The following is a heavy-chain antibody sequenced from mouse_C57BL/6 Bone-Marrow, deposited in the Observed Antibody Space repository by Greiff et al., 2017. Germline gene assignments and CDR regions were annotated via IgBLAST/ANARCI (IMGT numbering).Heavy chain of an antibody. Sequence: EVQLVESGGGLVPPGGSLSLSCAASGFTFTDYYMSWVRQPPGQALEWLGFIRNKANGYTTEYSASVKGRFTISRDNSQSILYLQMNALIAEDSATYYCARSRYDYGSPWYYGGWGTGTTVTVA. CDR3: ARSRYDYGSPWYYGG. CDR1: GFTFTDYY. J-gene: IGHJ1*03. V-gene: IGHV7-3*01. D-gene: IGHD1-1*01. CDR2: IRNKANGYTT.